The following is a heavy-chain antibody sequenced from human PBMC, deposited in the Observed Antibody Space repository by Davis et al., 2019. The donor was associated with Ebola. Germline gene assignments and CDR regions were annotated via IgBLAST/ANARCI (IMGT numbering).Heavy chain of an antibody. CDR3: AKDLSQKYDFWSGSFDY. V-gene: IGHV3-7*03. Sequence: GESLKISCAASGFTFSSYWMSWVRQAPGKGLEWVANIKQDGSEKYYVDSVKGRFTISRDNSKNSLYLQMNSLRTEDTALYYCAKDLSQKYDFWSGSFDYWGQGTLVTVSS. J-gene: IGHJ4*02. CDR2: IKQDGSEK. CDR1: GFTFSSYW. D-gene: IGHD3-3*01.